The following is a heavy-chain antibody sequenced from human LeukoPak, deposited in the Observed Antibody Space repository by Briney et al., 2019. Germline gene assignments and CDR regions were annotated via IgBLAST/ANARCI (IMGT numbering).Heavy chain of an antibody. J-gene: IGHJ6*03. Sequence: PGGSLRLSCASSGFTFSSYGMHWVRQAPGKGREWVAFIRYDGSNKYYADSVKGRFTISRDNSKNTLYLQMNSLRAEDTAVYYCAKGMGAPYYYYYYYMDVWGKGTTVTVSS. CDR1: GFTFSSYG. CDR2: IRYDGSNK. V-gene: IGHV3-30*02. CDR3: AKGMGAPYYYYYYYMDV. D-gene: IGHD1-26*01.